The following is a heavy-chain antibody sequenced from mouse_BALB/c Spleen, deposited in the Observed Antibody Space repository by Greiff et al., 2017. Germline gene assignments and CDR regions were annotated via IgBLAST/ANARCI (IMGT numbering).Heavy chain of an antibody. V-gene: IGHV5-6-4*01. D-gene: IGHD4-1*01. CDR3: TRDRSSTGPFDY. CDR1: GFTFSSYT. Sequence: EVKLVESGGGLVKPGGSLKLSCAASGFTFSSYTMSWVRQTPEKRLEWVATISSGGSYTYYPDSVKGRFTISRDNAKNTLYLQMSSLKSEDTAMYYCTRDRSSTGPFDYWGQGTTLTVSS. J-gene: IGHJ2*01. CDR2: ISSGGSYT.